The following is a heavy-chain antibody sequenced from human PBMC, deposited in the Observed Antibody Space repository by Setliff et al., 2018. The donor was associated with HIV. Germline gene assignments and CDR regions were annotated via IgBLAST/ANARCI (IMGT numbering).Heavy chain of an antibody. Sequence: GGSLRLSCVASEFTFGDYYMGWFRQAPGKGLEWVSYITNGGGSKFYADSVKGRFTISRDNAKNSLYLQMNRLRAEDTAVYYCATDGSALVRWGQGTLVTVSS. D-gene: IGHD3-10*01. J-gene: IGHJ4*02. CDR1: EFTFGDYY. CDR3: ATDGSALVR. V-gene: IGHV3-11*01. CDR2: ITNGGGSK.